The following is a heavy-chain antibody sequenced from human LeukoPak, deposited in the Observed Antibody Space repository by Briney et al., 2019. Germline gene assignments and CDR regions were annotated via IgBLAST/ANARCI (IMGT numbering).Heavy chain of an antibody. D-gene: IGHD1-26*01. V-gene: IGHV4-39*01. CDR2: IHYGGST. J-gene: IGHJ4*02. Sequence: SETLSLTCTASGGSLSSSSYYWGWVRQPPGKGLEWIGSIHYGGSTYYNPSLKSRVTISVDTSMNQFSLRLNSVTAADSAVYYCARYVSGNYLIDDCWGQGTLVTVSS. CDR3: ARYVSGNYLIDDC. CDR1: GGSLSSSSYY.